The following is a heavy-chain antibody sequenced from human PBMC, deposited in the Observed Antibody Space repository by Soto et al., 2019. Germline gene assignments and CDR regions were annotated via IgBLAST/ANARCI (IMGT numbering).Heavy chain of an antibody. D-gene: IGHD2-21*01. CDR2: IFWNDDK. CDR1: GFSLSTSGVG. V-gene: IGHV2-5*01. Sequence: QITLKESGPTLVKPTQTLTLTCAFSGFSLSTSGVGVGWIRQPPGKALQWLAVIFWNDDKRYSPSVKSRLTITQDTTRNQVVLTMSHMDPVDTGTYYCARRGEQASRPFVSWGQGSLVTVS. J-gene: IGHJ4*02. CDR3: ARRGEQASRPFVS.